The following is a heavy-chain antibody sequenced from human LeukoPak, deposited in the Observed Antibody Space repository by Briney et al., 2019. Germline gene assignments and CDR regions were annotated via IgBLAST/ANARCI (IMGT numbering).Heavy chain of an antibody. CDR3: AKDGVNHTLGLYFDY. D-gene: IGHD3-3*01. CDR1: GFTFSSYG. V-gene: IGHV3-30*02. Sequence: PGGSLRLSCAASGFTFSSYGMHWVRQAPGKGLEWVAFIRYDGSNKYYAGSVKGRFTISRDNSKNTLYLQMNSLRAEDTAVYYCAKDGVNHTLGLYFDYWGQGTLVTVSS. J-gene: IGHJ4*02. CDR2: IRYDGSNK.